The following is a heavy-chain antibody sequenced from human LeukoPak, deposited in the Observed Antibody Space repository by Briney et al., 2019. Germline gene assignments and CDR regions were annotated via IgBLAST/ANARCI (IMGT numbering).Heavy chain of an antibody. CDR2: ISYDGSNK. V-gene: IGHV3-30-3*01. CDR1: GFTFSSYA. Sequence: GGSLRLSCAASGFTFSSYAMHWVRQAPGKGLEWVAVISYDGSNKYYADPVKGRFTISRDNSKNTLYLQMNSLRAEDTAVYYCARDVIVGATRVGLFDYWGQGTLVTVSS. J-gene: IGHJ4*02. CDR3: ARDVIVGATRVGLFDY. D-gene: IGHD1-26*01.